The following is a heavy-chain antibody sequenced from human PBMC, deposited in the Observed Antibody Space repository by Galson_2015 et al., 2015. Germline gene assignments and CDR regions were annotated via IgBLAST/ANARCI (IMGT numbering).Heavy chain of an antibody. J-gene: IGHJ4*02. CDR2: VYIDGGVT. Sequence: SLRLSCAASGFTFSSYWMNWVRQAPGKGLEWLSSVYIDGGVTSYADSVKGRFTISRDNAKNTLYLQMNSLRVKDTAVYYCARGHYDRSDSNYNSWGQGTLVTVSS. V-gene: IGHV3-74*01. D-gene: IGHD4-11*01. CDR3: ARGHYDRSDSNYNS. CDR1: GFTFSSYW.